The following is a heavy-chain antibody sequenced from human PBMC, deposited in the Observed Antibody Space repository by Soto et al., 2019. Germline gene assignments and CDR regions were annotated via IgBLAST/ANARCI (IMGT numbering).Heavy chain of an antibody. Sequence: SETLSLTCAVYGGSFSGYYWTWIRQPPGTGLEWIGEINHSGSTNYNPSLKSRVTIYVDTSKNQFSLKLTSVTAAETAVYYCARDKITGLFDYWGQGTLVTVSS. J-gene: IGHJ4*02. CDR1: GGSFSGYY. D-gene: IGHD2-8*02. CDR3: ARDKITGLFDY. V-gene: IGHV4-34*01. CDR2: INHSGST.